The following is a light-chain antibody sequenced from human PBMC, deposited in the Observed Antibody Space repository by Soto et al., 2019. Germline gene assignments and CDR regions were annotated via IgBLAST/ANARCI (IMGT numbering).Light chain of an antibody. Sequence: EIVLTQSPGTLSLSPGERATLSCRASQSVSSSYLAWFQQKPGQAPRLLIYGASGRATGIPDRFSGSGSGTDFTITISRLESEDFAVYYCQQYGSSPPYTFGQGTKLEIK. CDR2: GAS. CDR1: QSVSSSY. J-gene: IGKJ2*01. V-gene: IGKV3-20*01. CDR3: QQYGSSPPYT.